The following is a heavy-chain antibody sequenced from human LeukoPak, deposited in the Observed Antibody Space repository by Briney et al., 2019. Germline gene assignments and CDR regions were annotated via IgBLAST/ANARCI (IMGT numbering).Heavy chain of an antibody. CDR1: GFTFSSYW. CDR2: IKHDGSEK. V-gene: IGHV3-7*01. CDR3: ARDPTRGYSYGYEDY. J-gene: IGHJ4*02. D-gene: IGHD5-18*01. Sequence: PGGSLRLSCAASGFTFSSYWMSWVRQAPGKGLEWVANIKHDGSEKYYVDSVKGRFTISRDNAKNSLHLQMNSLRAEDTALYYCARDPTRGYSYGYEDYWGQGTLVTVSS.